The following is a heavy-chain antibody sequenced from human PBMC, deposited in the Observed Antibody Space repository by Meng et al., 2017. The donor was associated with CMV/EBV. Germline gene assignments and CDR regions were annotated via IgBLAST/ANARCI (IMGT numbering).Heavy chain of an antibody. CDR3: AGYFGVGIFGVFTDYFYYGMDI. CDR2: IKQDGSEK. J-gene: IGHJ6*02. D-gene: IGHD3-3*01. CDR1: GFTFSSYW. Sequence: GESLKISCAASGFTFSSYWMSWVRQAPGKGLEWVANIKQDGSEKYYVDSVKGRFTISRDNAKNSLYLQMNSLRAEDTAVYYCAGYFGVGIFGVFTDYFYYGMDIWGQGTTVTVSS. V-gene: IGHV3-7*01.